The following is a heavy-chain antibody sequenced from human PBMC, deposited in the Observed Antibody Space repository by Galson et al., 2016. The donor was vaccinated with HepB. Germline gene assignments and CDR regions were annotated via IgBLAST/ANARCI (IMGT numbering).Heavy chain of an antibody. J-gene: IGHJ4*02. D-gene: IGHD4/OR15-4a*01. V-gene: IGHV1-2*02. Sequence: SVKVSCKASGYTFTDYYMHWVRQAPGQGLEWMGWINPSSGGTDYAQKFQGRVTMTRDTSISTAYMELSRLRSDDTAVYYCARVTENYYGASWGQGTLITVSS. CDR3: ARVTENYYGAS. CDR1: GYTFTDYY. CDR2: INPSSGGT.